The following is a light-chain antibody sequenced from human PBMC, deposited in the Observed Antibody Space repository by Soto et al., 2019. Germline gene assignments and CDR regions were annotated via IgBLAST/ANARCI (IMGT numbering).Light chain of an antibody. CDR3: QTYDSSLRVV. CDR1: SSNIGAGYD. CDR2: GNS. V-gene: IGLV1-40*01. J-gene: IGLJ2*01. Sequence: QSVLTQPPSVSGAPGQRVTISCTGSSSNIGAGYDVHWYQQLPGTAPKLLIYGNSNRPSGVPDRFSGSKSGTSASLAITGLQAEDEADYYCQTYDSSLRVVLSGGTKLT.